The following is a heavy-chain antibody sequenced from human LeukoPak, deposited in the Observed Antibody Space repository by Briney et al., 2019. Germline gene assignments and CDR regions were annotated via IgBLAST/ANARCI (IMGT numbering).Heavy chain of an antibody. CDR1: GGSISSSNYY. CDR2: IYYSGST. D-gene: IGHD1-26*01. V-gene: IGHV4-39*07. J-gene: IGHJ3*02. Sequence: SETLSLTCTVSGGSISSSNYYWGWIRQPPGKGLEWIGSIYYSGSTYYNPSLKSRVTISVDTSKNQFSLKLSSVTAADTAVYYCARDNGWWEPHAFDIWGRGTMVTVSS. CDR3: ARDNGWWEPHAFDI.